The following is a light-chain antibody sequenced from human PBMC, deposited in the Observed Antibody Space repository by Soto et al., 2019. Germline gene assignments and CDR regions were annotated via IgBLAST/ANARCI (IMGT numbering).Light chain of an antibody. V-gene: IGKV3-15*01. J-gene: IGKJ1*01. CDR2: GAS. CDR1: QSVSSH. CDR3: QQYHIWWA. Sequence: SPATLSXXPGXXXTLSCRASQSVSSHLAWDQQKPGPAPRLLISGASTRATGIPARFSGSGSGTEFTLTISSLQSEDFAVYYCQQYHIWWAFGQGTKV.